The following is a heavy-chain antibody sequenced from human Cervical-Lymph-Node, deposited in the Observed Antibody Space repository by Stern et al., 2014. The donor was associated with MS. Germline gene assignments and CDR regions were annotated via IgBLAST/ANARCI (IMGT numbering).Heavy chain of an antibody. CDR2: IIPNSGRT. CDR3: ARGGGYSYSTLDY. D-gene: IGHD3-10*01. CDR1: AYTITDYY. V-gene: IGHV1-2*02. Sequence: QVQLVQSGAEVKKPGASVKVSCKASAYTITDYYTHWVRQAPGHGLEWIGWIIPNSGRTYSAQKFQGRLTMTSDTSISTAYMELSSLRSYDTAVYYCARGGGYSYSTLDYWGQGTQVTVSS. J-gene: IGHJ4*02.